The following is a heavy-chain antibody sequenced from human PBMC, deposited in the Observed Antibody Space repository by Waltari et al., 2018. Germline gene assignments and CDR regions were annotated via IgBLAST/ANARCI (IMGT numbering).Heavy chain of an antibody. CDR2: LSGRGGNT. V-gene: IGHV3-23*01. Sequence: EVQLLESGGGLVQPGGSLRLSCVASGFTFSSYAMSWVRQAPGKGWEWVAALSGRGGNTYYAASGKGRFTISRDNSKNTLYLQMNSLRAEDTAVYYCAKDLYRIAVAGTNDYWGQGTLVTVSS. D-gene: IGHD6-19*01. CDR1: GFTFSSYA. CDR3: AKDLYRIAVAGTNDY. J-gene: IGHJ4*02.